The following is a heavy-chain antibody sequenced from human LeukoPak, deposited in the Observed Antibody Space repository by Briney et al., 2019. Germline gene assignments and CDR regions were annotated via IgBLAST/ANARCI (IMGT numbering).Heavy chain of an antibody. J-gene: IGHJ4*02. V-gene: IGHV3-30*02. D-gene: IGHD6-25*01. Sequence: GGSLRLSCAASGFTFSSYWMHWVRQAPGKGLEWVAFIRYDGSNKYYADSVKGRFTISRDNSKNTLYLQMNSLRAEDTAVYYCAKSARDRAVHFDYWGQGTLVTVSS. CDR2: IRYDGSNK. CDR3: AKSARDRAVHFDY. CDR1: GFTFSSYW.